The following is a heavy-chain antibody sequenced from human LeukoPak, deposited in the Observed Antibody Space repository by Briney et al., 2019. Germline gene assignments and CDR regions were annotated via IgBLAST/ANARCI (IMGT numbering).Heavy chain of an antibody. CDR1: GGSFSGYY. J-gene: IGHJ5*02. CDR2: INHSGST. V-gene: IGHV4-34*01. CDR3: AREGPYCGGDCYSRNNWFDP. Sequence: SETLSLTCAVYGGSFSGYYWSWIRQPPGKGLEWIGEINHSGSTNYNPPLKSRVTISVDTSKNQFSLKLNSVTAADTAVYYCAREGPYCGGDCYSRNNWFDPWGQGTLVTVSS. D-gene: IGHD2-21*02.